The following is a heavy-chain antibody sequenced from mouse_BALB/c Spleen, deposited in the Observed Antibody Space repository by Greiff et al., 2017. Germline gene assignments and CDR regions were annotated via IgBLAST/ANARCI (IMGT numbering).Heavy chain of an antibody. J-gene: IGHJ2*01. CDR1: GYSITSCYI. Sequence: EVQLQQSGPDLVKPSQSLSLTCTVTGYSITSCYIWRWNRQFPGNKLEWVGYIHYSGSTNYNPSLKSRISITRDTSKNQFVLQLNSATTEDTATYHYARDAFDYWGQGTTVTVSS. V-gene: IGHV3-1*02. CDR3: ARDAFDY. CDR2: IHYSGST.